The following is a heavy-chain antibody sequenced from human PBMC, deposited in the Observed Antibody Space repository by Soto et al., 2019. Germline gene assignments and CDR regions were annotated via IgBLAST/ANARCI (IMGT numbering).Heavy chain of an antibody. D-gene: IGHD3-3*01. CDR2: ISGSGGST. J-gene: IGHJ4*02. V-gene: IGHV3-23*01. CDR1: GFTFSSYA. CDR3: ANAGLKTPPFDFWSGYYSGDFDY. Sequence: GGSLRLSCAASGFTFSSYAMSWVRQAPGKGLEWVSAISGSGGSTYYADSVKGRFTISRDNSKNTLYLKMNSLRAEDTAVYYCANAGLKTPPFDFWSGYYSGDFDYWGQGTLVTVSS.